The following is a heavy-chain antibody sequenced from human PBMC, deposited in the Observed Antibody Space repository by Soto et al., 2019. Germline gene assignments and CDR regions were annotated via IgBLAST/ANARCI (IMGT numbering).Heavy chain of an antibody. D-gene: IGHD3-16*02. J-gene: IGHJ4*02. Sequence: SETLSLTCAVSGGSISSGGYSWSWIRQPPGKGLEWIGYIYHSGSTYYNPSLKSRDTISVDKSKNQFSLKLSSATAADTAVYYCAGIMITFGGVIVDFRGQGTLVTVSS. CDR2: IYHSGST. V-gene: IGHV4-30-2*01. CDR1: GGSISSGGYS. CDR3: AGIMITFGGVIVDF.